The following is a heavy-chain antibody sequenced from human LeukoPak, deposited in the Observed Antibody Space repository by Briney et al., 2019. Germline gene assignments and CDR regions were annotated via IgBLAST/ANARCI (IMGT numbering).Heavy chain of an antibody. CDR3: ASFYQAYYFDY. V-gene: IGHV4-30-4*01. D-gene: IGHD2-21*01. CDR2: IYYSGSP. J-gene: IGHJ4*02. Sequence: PSHTLSLTCTVSGGSISSGDYYWRWIRQPPGKGLEWIGYIYYSGSPYYNPSLKSRVTISVDTSKNQISLKLSSVTAADTAVYYCASFYQAYYFDYWGQGTLVTVSS. CDR1: GGSISSGDYY.